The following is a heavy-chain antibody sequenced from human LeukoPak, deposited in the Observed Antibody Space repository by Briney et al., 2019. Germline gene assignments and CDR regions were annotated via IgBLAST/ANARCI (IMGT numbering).Heavy chain of an antibody. J-gene: IGHJ4*02. D-gene: IGHD6-6*01. Sequence: ESGPTLVKLTQTLTLTCTFSGFSLSTSGMRVSWIRQPPGKALEWLARIDWDDDKFYSTSLKTRLTISKDTSKNQVVLTMTNMDPVDTAIYYCARRTSSSFYFDYWGQGTLVTVSS. CDR2: IDWDDDK. V-gene: IGHV2-70*04. CDR1: GFSLSTSGMR. CDR3: ARRTSSSFYFDY.